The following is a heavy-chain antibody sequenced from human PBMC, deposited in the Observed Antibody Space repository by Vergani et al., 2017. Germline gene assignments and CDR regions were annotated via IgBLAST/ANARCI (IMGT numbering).Heavy chain of an antibody. D-gene: IGHD2-21*02. CDR1: GDSVSSGSYY. CDR3: ARARVVTGLFDY. CDR2: VYYSGST. J-gene: IGHJ4*02. V-gene: IGHV4-61*01. Sequence: VQLQESGPGLVKPAETLSLTCTVSGDSVSSGSYYWIWVRQPPGKGLEWIGYVYYSGSTNYNPSLKSRVTMSVDTSKNQFSLKLSSVTAADTAVYHCARARVVTGLFDYWGQGTLVTVSS.